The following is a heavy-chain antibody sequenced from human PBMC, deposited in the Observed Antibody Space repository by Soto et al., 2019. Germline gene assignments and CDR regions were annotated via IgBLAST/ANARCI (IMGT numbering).Heavy chain of an antibody. J-gene: IGHJ5*02. CDR2: ISSSSSYI. D-gene: IGHD3-3*01. Sequence: EVQLVESGGGLVKPGGSLRLSCAASGFTFSSYSMNWVRQAPGKGLEWVSSISSSSSYIYYADSVKGRFTISRDNAKNSLYLQMNSLRAEDTAVYYCAREAGITIFGVVNSWFDPWGQGTLVTVSS. CDR3: AREAGITIFGVVNSWFDP. CDR1: GFTFSSYS. V-gene: IGHV3-21*01.